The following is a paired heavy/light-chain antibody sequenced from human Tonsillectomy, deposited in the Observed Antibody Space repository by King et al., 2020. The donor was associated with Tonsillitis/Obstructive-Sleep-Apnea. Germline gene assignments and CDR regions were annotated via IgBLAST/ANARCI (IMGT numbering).Heavy chain of an antibody. D-gene: IGHD3-3*01. Sequence: EVQLVESGGGLVQPGGSLRLSCAASGFTFSSFAMHWVRQAPGKGLEYVSGISNNGGSTYSANSVKGRFTISRDNSKNTVYLQMGSLRAEDMAVYYCARDQGTYYDSYYYGMNVWGQGTPVTVSS. J-gene: IGHJ6*02. CDR2: ISNNGGST. V-gene: IGHV3-64*01. CDR3: ARDQGTYYDSYYYGMNV. CDR1: GFTFSSFA.
Light chain of an antibody. J-gene: IGKJ2*01. Sequence: DIVMTQSPLSLPVTPGEPASISCRSSQSLLHSNGYNYLDWYLQKPGQSPQLLIYLGSNRASGVPDRFSGSGSGTDFTLKISRVEAEDVGVYYCMQALQTPSFGQGTKLDIK. CDR3: MQALQTPS. CDR1: QSLLHSNGYNY. CDR2: LGS. V-gene: IGKV2-28*01.